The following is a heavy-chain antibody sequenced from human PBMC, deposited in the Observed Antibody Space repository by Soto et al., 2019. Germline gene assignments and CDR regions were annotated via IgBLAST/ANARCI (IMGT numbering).Heavy chain of an antibody. CDR1: GFSFSTYG. Sequence: EVQLLESGGGLVQPGGSLRLSCAVSGFSFSTYGVTWVRQAPGKGLEWVSGVSGGSGVTHYADSVKRRFTITGDNSKNTVYLHMNSLRVEDTAVYYCAKWNGYGDYWGQGTLVTVSS. CDR2: VSGGSGVT. D-gene: IGHD1-1*01. CDR3: AKWNGYGDY. V-gene: IGHV3-23*01. J-gene: IGHJ4*02.